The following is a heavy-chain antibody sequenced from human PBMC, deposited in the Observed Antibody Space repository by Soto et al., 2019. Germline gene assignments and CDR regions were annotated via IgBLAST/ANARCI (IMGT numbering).Heavy chain of an antibody. V-gene: IGHV1-69*13. CDR3: ARDRRGYSRTPSDFDY. CDR1: GGTFSSYA. Sequence: ASVKVSCKASGGTFSSYAISWVRQAPGQGLEWMGGIIPIFGTANYAQKFQGRVTITADESTSTAYMELSSLRSEDTAVYYCARDRRGYSRTPSDFDYWGQGTLVTVSS. CDR2: IIPIFGTA. D-gene: IGHD6-13*01. J-gene: IGHJ4*02.